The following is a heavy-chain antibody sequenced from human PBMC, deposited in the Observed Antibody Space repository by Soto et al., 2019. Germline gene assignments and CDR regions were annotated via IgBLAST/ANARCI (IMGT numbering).Heavy chain of an antibody. V-gene: IGHV1-2*04. D-gene: IGHD6-6*01. CDR3: ARGHSSSLFDY. CDR2: INPNSGGT. J-gene: IGHJ4*02. Sequence: GASVKVSCKASGYTVTGYYMHCVRQAPGQVLEWMGWINPNSGGTNYAQKFQGWVTMTRDTSISTAYMELSRLRSDDTAVYYCARGHSSSLFDYWGQGTLVTVSS. CDR1: GYTVTGYY.